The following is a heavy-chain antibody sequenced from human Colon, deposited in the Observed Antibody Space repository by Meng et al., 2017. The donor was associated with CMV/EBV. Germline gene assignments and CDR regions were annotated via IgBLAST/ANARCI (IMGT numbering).Heavy chain of an antibody. CDR2: ISSKAGTT. J-gene: IGHJ6*02. CDR1: GYTYTTSD. Sequence: ASVKVSCKASGYTYTTSDITWVRQAPGQGPEWMGWISSKAGTTNYAQRLQGRVTMTTDTSTSTAYMELRSLRSDDTAVYYCVRGSSSSSEGTDVWGQGTTVTVSS. CDR3: VRGSSSSSEGTDV. V-gene: IGHV1-18*01. D-gene: IGHD6-13*01.